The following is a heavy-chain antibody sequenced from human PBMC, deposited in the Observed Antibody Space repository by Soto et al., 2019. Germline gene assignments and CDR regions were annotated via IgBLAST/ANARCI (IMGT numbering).Heavy chain of an antibody. CDR1: GFSLRDYE. CDR2: ISRSGDII. Sequence: RRLSCAASGFSLRDYEMQWVRQAPGSGLEWLSYISRSGDIIHYADSTGGRFAISRDNAKSSLYLQMDSLRVEDTGVYYCAGAAYGSLRYSASFYGMDVWGQGTTVTVSS. V-gene: IGHV3-48*03. J-gene: IGHJ6*02. CDR3: AGAAYGSLRYSASFYGMDV. D-gene: IGHD3-10*01.